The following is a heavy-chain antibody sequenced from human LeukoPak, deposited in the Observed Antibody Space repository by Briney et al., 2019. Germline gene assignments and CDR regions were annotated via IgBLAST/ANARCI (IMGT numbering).Heavy chain of an antibody. CDR3: AKGMSGYYYLYYFDY. D-gene: IGHD3-22*01. V-gene: IGHV3-23*01. Sequence: GGSLRLSCAASGFTFSSYAMSWVRQAPGKGLGWVSAISGSGGSTYYADSVKGRFTISRDNSKNTLYLQMNSLRAEDTAVYYCAKGMSGYYYLYYFDYWGQGTLVTVSS. J-gene: IGHJ4*02. CDR2: ISGSGGST. CDR1: GFTFSSYA.